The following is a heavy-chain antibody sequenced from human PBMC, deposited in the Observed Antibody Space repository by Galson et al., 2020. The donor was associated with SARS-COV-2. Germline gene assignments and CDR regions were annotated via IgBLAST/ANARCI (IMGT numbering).Heavy chain of an antibody. D-gene: IGHD3-3*01. Sequence: GGSLRLSCAASGFPFSSYGMHWVRQAPGKGLEWVAVIWYDGSNKYYADSVKGRFTISRDNSKNTLYLQMNSLRAEDTAVYYCANPGLYYDFWILSNWGQGTLVTVSS. CDR2: IWYDGSNK. CDR1: GFPFSSYG. CDR3: ANPGLYYDFWILSN. J-gene: IGHJ4*02. V-gene: IGHV3-33*06.